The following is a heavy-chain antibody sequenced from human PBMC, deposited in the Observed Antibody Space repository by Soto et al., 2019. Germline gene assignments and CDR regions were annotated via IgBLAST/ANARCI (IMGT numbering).Heavy chain of an antibody. J-gene: IGHJ6*02. D-gene: IGHD6-19*01. CDR3: ARAGIAVAGTPSYYYYYGMDV. CDR2: IIPIFGTA. CDR1: GGTFSSYA. V-gene: IGHV1-69*13. Sequence: RASVKVSCKASGGTFSSYAISWVRQAPGQGLEWMGGIIPIFGTANYAQKFQGRVTITADESTSTAYMELSSLRSEDTAVYYCARAGIAVAGTPSYYYYYGMDVWGQGTTVTVSS.